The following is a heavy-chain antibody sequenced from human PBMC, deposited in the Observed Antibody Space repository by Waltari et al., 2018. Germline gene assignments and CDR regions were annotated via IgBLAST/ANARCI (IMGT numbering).Heavy chain of an antibody. CDR3: ARVPLDYGTRRAFDI. V-gene: IGHV4-61*02. J-gene: IGHJ3*02. D-gene: IGHD4-17*01. CDR1: GGSISSGSYY. Sequence: QVQLQESGPGLVKPSQTLSLTCTVSGGSISSGSYYWSWIRQPAGKGLEWIGRIYTSGSTNYNPSLKSRVTISVDTSKNQFSLKLSSVTAADTAVYYCARVPLDYGTRRAFDIWGQGTMVTVSS. CDR2: IYTSGST.